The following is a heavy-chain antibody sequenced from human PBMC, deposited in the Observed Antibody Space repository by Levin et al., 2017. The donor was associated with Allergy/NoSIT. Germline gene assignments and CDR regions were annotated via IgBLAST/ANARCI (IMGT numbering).Heavy chain of an antibody. D-gene: IGHD6-19*01. CDR1: GYTFTGYY. Sequence: ASVKVSCKASGYTFTGYYMHWVRQAPGQGLEWMGWINPNSGGTNYAQKFQGRVTMTRDTSISTAYMELSRLRSDDTAVYYCAIIKKGLDGAFDIWGQGTMVTVSS. CDR3: AIIKKGLDGAFDI. CDR2: INPNSGGT. J-gene: IGHJ3*02. V-gene: IGHV1-2*02.